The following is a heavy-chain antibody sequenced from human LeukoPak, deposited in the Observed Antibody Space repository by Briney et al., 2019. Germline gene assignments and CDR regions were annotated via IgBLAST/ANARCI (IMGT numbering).Heavy chain of an antibody. CDR3: ARVYQSTSGRAIDY. CDR2: IKQDGSAK. D-gene: IGHD2-2*01. Sequence: GGSLRLSCAASGFTLSSYWMSWVRQAPGKGLEWVANIKQDGSAKDYVDSVKGRFTISRENAKNSLYLQMNSLRVDDAAIYYCARVYQSTSGRAIDYWGQGTLVTVSS. V-gene: IGHV3-7*01. CDR1: GFTLSSYW. J-gene: IGHJ4*02.